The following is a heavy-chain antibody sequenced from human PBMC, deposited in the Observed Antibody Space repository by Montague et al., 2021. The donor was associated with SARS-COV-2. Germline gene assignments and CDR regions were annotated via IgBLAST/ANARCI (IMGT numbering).Heavy chain of an antibody. Sequence: RSLSFSASGFTLSNYNMNWIRQAPGKGLEWVSSVSYSSTYIYYADSVKGRFSISRDNSQNSLSLQMNNLRADDTAVYYCVRDQSPMGFDYWGQGTLVTVSS. CDR3: VRDQSPMGFDY. J-gene: IGHJ4*02. D-gene: IGHD5-24*01. CDR1: GFTLSNYN. V-gene: IGHV3-21*03. CDR2: VSYSSTYI.